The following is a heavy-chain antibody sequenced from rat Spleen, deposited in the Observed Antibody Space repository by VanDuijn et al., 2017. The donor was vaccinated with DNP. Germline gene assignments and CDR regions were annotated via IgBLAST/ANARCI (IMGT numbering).Heavy chain of an antibody. J-gene: IGHJ2*01. CDR1: GFSLTRNS. D-gene: IGHD1-3*01. V-gene: IGHV2-1*01. CDR2: IWGYGTT. Sequence: QVQLKESGPGLVQPSQTLSLTCTVSGFSLTRNSVHWVSQPPGKGLEWVGAIWGYGTTDYDSTLRSRLSISRDTSRMQVFLKMKSLQNEETASYFWTERAVAAGDFDFWGQGVMVTVSS. CDR3: TERAVAAGDFDF.